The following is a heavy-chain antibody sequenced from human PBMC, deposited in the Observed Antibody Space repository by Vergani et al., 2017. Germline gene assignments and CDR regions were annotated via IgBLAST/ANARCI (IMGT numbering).Heavy chain of an antibody. CDR1: GYTFTSYY. CDR2: INPSGGST. D-gene: IGHD6-13*01. J-gene: IGHJ3*02. CDR3: ARGGGLYSSSWYENSNSEDDAFDI. V-gene: IGHV1-46*01. Sequence: QVQLVQSGAEVKKPGASVKVSCKASGYTFTSYYMHWVRQAPGQGLEWMGIINPSGGSTSYAQKFQGRVTITADKSTSTAYMELSSLRSEDTAVYYCARGGGLYSSSWYENSNSEDDAFDIWGQGTMVTVSS.